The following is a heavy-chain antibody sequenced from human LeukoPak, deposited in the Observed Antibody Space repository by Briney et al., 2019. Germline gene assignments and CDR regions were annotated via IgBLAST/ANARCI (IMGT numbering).Heavy chain of an antibody. CDR2: TIPIIGIA. D-gene: IGHD6-13*01. J-gene: IGHJ4*02. CDR1: GRTFSSYA. V-gene: IGHV1-69*10. Sequence: ASVKVFCKASGRTFSSYAIRWVRQAPGQGLEWMRWTIPIIGIANYAQKFQGRVTIAADESTSTAYMELSRLRSEDTAVYYCARDSRETAAGGNWGQGTLVTVSS. CDR3: ARDSRETAAGGN.